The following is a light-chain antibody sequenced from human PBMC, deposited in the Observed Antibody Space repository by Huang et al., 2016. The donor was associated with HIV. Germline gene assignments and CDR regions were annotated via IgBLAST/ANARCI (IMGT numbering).Light chain of an antibody. J-gene: IGKJ1*01. CDR1: QSLLHSNGYNY. V-gene: IGKV2-28*01. Sequence: EIVMTQSPLSLPVTPGEPASISCSSSQSLLHSNGYNYLDWYLQKPGQSPQLLIYLGSNWASGVPDRFSGSGSGTDFTLKISRVEAEDVGVYYCMQALQIPWTFGQGTKVEI. CDR3: MQALQIPWT. CDR2: LGS.